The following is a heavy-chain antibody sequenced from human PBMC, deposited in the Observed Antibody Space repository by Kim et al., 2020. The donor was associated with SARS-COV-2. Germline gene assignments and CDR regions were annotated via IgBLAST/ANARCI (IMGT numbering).Heavy chain of an antibody. J-gene: IGHJ6*03. D-gene: IGHD6-19*01. CDR3: ARARAPSTAWYRRQGYYYYYRDV. V-gene: IGHV4-59*08. CDR2: IHYSGRT. Sequence: SETLSLTCTVSGDSMSTYYWSWIRQSPGRGLEWIGYIHYSGRTNYNPSLKRRVSISLDTSKNQFSLRLSSVTAADTAVFYCARARAPSTAWYRRQGYYYYYRDVWGKGTTVTVSS. CDR1: GDSMSTYY.